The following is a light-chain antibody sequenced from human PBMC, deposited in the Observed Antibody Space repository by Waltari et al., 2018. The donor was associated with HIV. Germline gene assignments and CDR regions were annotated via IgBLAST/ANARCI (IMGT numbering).Light chain of an antibody. Sequence: QSVLTQPPSASKTPGQRVLMSCPGTDSNVGNNLVSWFQQVPGGAPKLVIYRNDRRPSGVPDRFSAAKSGSSASLAISGLQSDDEADYFCASWDDRLSHWVFGGGTKLTV. CDR2: RND. CDR1: DSNVGNNL. CDR3: ASWDDRLSHWV. J-gene: IGLJ3*02. V-gene: IGLV1-47*01.